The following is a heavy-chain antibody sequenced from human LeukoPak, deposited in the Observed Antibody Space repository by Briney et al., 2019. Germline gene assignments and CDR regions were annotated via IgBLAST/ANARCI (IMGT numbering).Heavy chain of an antibody. CDR3: ARECGGDCYPAFDY. CDR2: ISYDGSNK. D-gene: IGHD2-21*02. Sequence: TGGSLRHSCAASGFTFSSYAMHWVRQAPGKGLEWVAVISYDGSNKYYADSVKGRFTISRDNSKNTLYLQMNSLRAEDTAVYYCARECGGDCYPAFDYWGQGTLVTVSS. CDR1: GFTFSSYA. J-gene: IGHJ4*02. V-gene: IGHV3-30-3*01.